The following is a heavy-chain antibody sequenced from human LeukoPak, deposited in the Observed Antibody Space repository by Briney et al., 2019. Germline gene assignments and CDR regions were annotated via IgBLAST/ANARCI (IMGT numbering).Heavy chain of an antibody. V-gene: IGHV3-30*04. CDR2: VSYDGNDK. Sequence: GRSLRLSCVASGFTFTRYAMHWVRQAPGKGLEWVTVVSYDGNDKYYADSVKGRFTISRDNSKNTVYLQMNSLRAEDTAVYYCARDDALATDGFDSWGQGTLVTASS. CDR3: ARDDALATDGFDS. CDR1: GFTFTRYA. D-gene: IGHD5-24*01. J-gene: IGHJ4*02.